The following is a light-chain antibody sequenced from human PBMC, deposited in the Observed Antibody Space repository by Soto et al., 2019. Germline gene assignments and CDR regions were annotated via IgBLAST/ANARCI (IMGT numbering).Light chain of an antibody. CDR2: VGS. V-gene: IGLV2-23*01. CDR1: SSDVGTYNL. J-gene: IGLJ3*02. CDR3: CSYARSTTVV. Sequence: QSALTQPASVSGSPGQSITISCTGTSSDVGTYNLVSWYQQHPGKAPKLMIYVGSKRPSGVSNRFSGSKSGNTASLTISGLQAEDEADYYCCSYARSTTVVFGGGTKLTVL.